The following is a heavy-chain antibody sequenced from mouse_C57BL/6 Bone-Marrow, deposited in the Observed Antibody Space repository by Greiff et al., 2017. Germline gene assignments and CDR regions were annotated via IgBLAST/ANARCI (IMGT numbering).Heavy chain of an antibody. CDR3: ARGNYYAMDY. J-gene: IGHJ4*01. V-gene: IGHV2-6-1*01. Sequence: VKLVESGPGLVAPSQSLSITCTISGFSLTSYGVHWVRQSPGKGLEWLVVIWSDGITTYNSTLKSRLSISKDNSKSQVFLKMNSLQTDDTAMYYCARGNYYAMDYWGQGTSVTVSS. CDR1: GFSLTSYG. D-gene: IGHD2-1*01. CDR2: IWSDGIT.